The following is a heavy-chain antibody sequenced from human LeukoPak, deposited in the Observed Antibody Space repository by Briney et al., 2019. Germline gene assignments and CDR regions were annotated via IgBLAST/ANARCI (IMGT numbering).Heavy chain of an antibody. D-gene: IGHD3-10*01. Sequence: ASETLSLTCTVSADSLSSGGHYWAWIRQFPGKGLESIGFIHHSGRSRHNPSPKDRVAISVDTSRKQFALKLSSVTAADTAMYYCARGGNRFGGFYFDYWGQGIQVIVSS. CDR1: ADSLSSGGHY. CDR3: ARGGNRFGGFYFDY. J-gene: IGHJ4*02. CDR2: IHHSGRS. V-gene: IGHV4-31*03.